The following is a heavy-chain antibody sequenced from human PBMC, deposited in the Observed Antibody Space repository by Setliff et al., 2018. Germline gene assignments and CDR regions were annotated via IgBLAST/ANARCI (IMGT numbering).Heavy chain of an antibody. CDR1: GFTFSSYT. D-gene: IGHD2-8*02. Sequence: PGGSLRLSCAASGFTFSSYTMNWVRQAPGQGLEWVSSIDSSSTWIYYADSVKDRFTVSRDNRKKSLYLQLNALKTEDTAFYYCVKEHNTGWPNLDSWGQGTLVTVSS. CDR3: VKEHNTGWPNLDS. V-gene: IGHV3-21*04. J-gene: IGHJ4*02. CDR2: IDSSSTWI.